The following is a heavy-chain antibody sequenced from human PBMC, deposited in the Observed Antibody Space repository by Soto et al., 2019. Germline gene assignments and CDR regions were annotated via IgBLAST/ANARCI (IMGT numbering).Heavy chain of an antibody. CDR2: INPSGDNI. V-gene: IGHV1-46*01. J-gene: IGHJ4*02. D-gene: IGHD2-15*01. CDR1: GYTLTSYS. CDR3: ARDPQGYCSGGRCYHFDY. Sequence: QVQLVQSGAEVKKPGASVRVSCKASGYTLTSYSMHWVRQAPGQGLEWLGIINPSGDNIRYAQNCPGRVTMTRDTSTSTVYLELSSLRSEDTAIYYCARDPQGYCSGGRCYHFDYWGQGTLVTVSS.